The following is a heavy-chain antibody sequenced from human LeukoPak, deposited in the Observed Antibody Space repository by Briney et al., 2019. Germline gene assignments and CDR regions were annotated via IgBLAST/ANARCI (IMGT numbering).Heavy chain of an antibody. J-gene: IGHJ4*02. CDR3: ANRYCSGGSCYFDY. Sequence: SETLSLTCTVSGGSISSSSYYWGWVRQPPGKGLEWIGSFYYSGSNYYNPSLKSRVTITVDTPKNQFSLKLSSVTAADTAVYYCANRYCSGGSCYFDYWGQGTLVTVSS. CDR2: FYYSGSN. V-gene: IGHV4-39*01. CDR1: GGSISSSSYY. D-gene: IGHD2-15*01.